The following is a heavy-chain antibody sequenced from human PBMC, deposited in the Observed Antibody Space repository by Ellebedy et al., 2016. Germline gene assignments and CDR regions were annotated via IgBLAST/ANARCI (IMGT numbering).Heavy chain of an antibody. Sequence: SVKVSXKASRGTFSSYAISWVRQAPGQGLEWMGGIIPIFGTANYAQKFQGRVTITRDTSASTAYMELSSLKSEDTAVYYCARDPGGRGYGMDVWGQGTTVTVSS. CDR3: ARDPGGRGYGMDV. CDR2: IIPIFGTA. V-gene: IGHV1-69*05. D-gene: IGHD3-16*01. CDR1: RGTFSSYA. J-gene: IGHJ6*02.